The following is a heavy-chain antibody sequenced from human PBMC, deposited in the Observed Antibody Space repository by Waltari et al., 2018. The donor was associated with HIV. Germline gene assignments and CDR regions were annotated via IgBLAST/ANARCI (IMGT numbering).Heavy chain of an antibody. V-gene: IGHV1-69*08. D-gene: IGHD3-10*01. J-gene: IGHJ5*01. CDR3: ASARETMGVDFDS. Sequence: QVQLVQSGAEVKKPGSSVKVSCKASGGAFVSHTINWVRQAPGQGLEWMGSAIPRFGTANYAQKVQGRVTITADKSTRTAYMELNGLRFDDTAVYYCASARETMGVDFDSWGQGTLVTVS. CDR1: GGAFVSHT. CDR2: AIPRFGTA.